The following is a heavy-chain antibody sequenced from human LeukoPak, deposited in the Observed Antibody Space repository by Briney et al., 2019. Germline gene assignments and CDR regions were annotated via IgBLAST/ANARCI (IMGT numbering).Heavy chain of an antibody. CDR2: TIPIFGTA. D-gene: IGHD1-26*01. CDR1: GDTFSSYT. J-gene: IGHJ4*02. Sequence: GASVKVSCXASGDTFSSYTINWVRQAPGQGLEWMGGTIPIFGTANYAQKFQGRVAITTDESTSTAYMELSSLRSEDTAVYYCARVFARSGEIRGSYYYYWGQGTLVTVSS. CDR3: ARVFARSGEIRGSYYYY. V-gene: IGHV1-69*05.